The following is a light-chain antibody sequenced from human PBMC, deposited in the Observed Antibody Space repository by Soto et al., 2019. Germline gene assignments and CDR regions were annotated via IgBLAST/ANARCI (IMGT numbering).Light chain of an antibody. CDR1: QSVSSSD. CDR3: QRHGAT. CDR2: GAS. J-gene: IGKJ1*01. Sequence: EIVLTQSPGTLSLSPGERATLSCRASQSVSSSDLAWYQQKPGQAPRLLIYGASSRATGMPDRFSGSGSGTDFTLTIGGLEPEDSAEYYCQRHGATFGQGTKVEIK. V-gene: IGKV3-20*01.